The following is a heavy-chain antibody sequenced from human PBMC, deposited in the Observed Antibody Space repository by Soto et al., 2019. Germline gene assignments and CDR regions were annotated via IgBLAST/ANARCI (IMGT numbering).Heavy chain of an antibody. D-gene: IGHD2-15*01. Sequence: QAQLVQSGAEVKKPGALVKVSCKASGYSFSRYGISWVRQAPGQGPEWMGWISTYNENTKYAQKFQGRVTMTTDTSTSKAYMELRSLTSDDTAMYYCAREGFCSSGSCALYSHDFFGMDVWGQGTTVTVSS. CDR2: ISTYNENT. CDR1: GYSFSRYG. V-gene: IGHV1-18*01. CDR3: AREGFCSSGSCALYSHDFFGMDV. J-gene: IGHJ6*02.